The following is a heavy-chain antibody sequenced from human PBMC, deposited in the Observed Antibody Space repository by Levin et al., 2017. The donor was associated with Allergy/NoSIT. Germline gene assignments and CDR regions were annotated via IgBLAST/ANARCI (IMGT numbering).Heavy chain of an antibody. J-gene: IGHJ2*01. CDR2: ISSSSSYI. Sequence: GGSLRLSCAASGFTFSSYSMNWVRQAPGKGLEWVSSISSSSSYIYYADSVKGRFTISRDNAKNSLYLQMNSLRAEDTAVYYCARDTAAAGGYFDLWGRGTLVTVSS. V-gene: IGHV3-21*01. CDR1: GFTFSSYS. CDR3: ARDTAAAGGYFDL. D-gene: IGHD6-13*01.